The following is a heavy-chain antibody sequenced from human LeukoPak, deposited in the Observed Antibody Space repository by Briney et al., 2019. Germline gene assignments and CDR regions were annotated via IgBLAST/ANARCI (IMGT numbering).Heavy chain of an antibody. CDR3: AKEEGGFDY. CDR1: GFTFDDYA. J-gene: IGHJ4*02. Sequence: GRSLRLSCAASGFTFDDYAMHWVRQAPGKGLEWVSGISWNSGSIGYADSVKGRFTISRDNAKNSLYLQMNSLRAEDTALYYCAKEEGGFDYWGQGTLVTVSS. V-gene: IGHV3-9*01. CDR2: ISWNSGSI.